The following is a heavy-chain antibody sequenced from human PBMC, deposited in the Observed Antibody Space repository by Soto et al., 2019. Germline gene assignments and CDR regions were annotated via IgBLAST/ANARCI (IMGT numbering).Heavy chain of an antibody. D-gene: IGHD5-12*01. Sequence: QVQLQQWGAGLLKPSETLSLNCAVTGGSLSGYYWSWIRQPPGKGLEWIGEVKDGGHTNYSPSLRGRIPKSTNPAQHQFSLRLNSVTAADTGVYYCARGQEGVVATHWDQGSLVTVSS. CDR3: ARGQEGVVATH. CDR1: GGSLSGYY. CDR2: VKDGGHT. J-gene: IGHJ4*02. V-gene: IGHV4-34*01.